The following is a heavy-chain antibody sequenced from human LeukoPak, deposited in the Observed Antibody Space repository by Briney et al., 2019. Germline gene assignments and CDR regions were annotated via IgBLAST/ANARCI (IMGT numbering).Heavy chain of an antibody. CDR1: GFTFTSVW. CDR2: ISTDGAIT. J-gene: IGHJ4*02. D-gene: IGHD4-17*01. CDR3: ARDRTTVTLFDY. V-gene: IGHV3-74*01. Sequence: GSLRFSCAASGFTFTSVWMHWFRQAPGRGLVWISRISTDGAITGYADSVKGRFTISRDNAKNTLYLQMNSLRAEDTAVYYCARDRTTVTLFDYWGQGALVTVSS.